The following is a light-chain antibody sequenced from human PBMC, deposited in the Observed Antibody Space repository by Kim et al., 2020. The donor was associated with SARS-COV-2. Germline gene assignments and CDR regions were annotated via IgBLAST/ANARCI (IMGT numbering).Light chain of an antibody. J-gene: IGLJ3*02. Sequence: SYELTQPPSVSVSPGQTASITCSGDKLGNKYVYWYQQKPGQSPALVIYQDVRRPSGIPERFSGSSSGNTATLTISGTQAMDEADYYCQAWDSRTEVFGGGTQLTVL. CDR1: KLGNKY. CDR2: QDV. CDR3: QAWDSRTEV. V-gene: IGLV3-1*01.